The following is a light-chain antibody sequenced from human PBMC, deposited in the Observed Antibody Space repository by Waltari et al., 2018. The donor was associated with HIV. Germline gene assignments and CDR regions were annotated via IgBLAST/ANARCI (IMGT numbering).Light chain of an antibody. CDR1: SPTLGSNY. V-gene: IGLV1-47*01. CDR2: RNI. CDR3: ATWDDSLSALWV. J-gene: IGLJ3*02. Sequence: QSVLTQPPSASGTPGQRVTISCSGNSPTLGSNYVYWYQQLPGTTPRLPIFRNIQSPSGVPDRFSGSKSGTSASLAISGLRSEDEADYFCATWDDSLSALWVFGGGTKLTVL.